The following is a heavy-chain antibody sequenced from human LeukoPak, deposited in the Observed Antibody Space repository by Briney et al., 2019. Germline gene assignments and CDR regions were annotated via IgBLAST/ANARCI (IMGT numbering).Heavy chain of an antibody. V-gene: IGHV4-30-2*01. D-gene: IGHD1-26*01. CDR2: IYHSGST. CDR1: GGSISSGGYS. J-gene: IGHJ4*02. CDR3: ARALTVRWELLAFDY. Sequence: SQTLSLTCAVSGGSISSGGYSWSWIRQPPGKGLEWIGYIYHSGSTYYNPSLKSRVTISVDRSKNQFSLKLSSVTAADTAVYYCARALTVRWELLAFDYWGQGTLVTVSS.